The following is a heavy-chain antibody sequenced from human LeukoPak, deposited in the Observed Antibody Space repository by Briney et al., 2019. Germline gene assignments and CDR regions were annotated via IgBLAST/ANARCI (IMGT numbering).Heavy chain of an antibody. D-gene: IGHD2-15*01. CDR1: GGSISSGGYY. Sequence: SETLSLTCTVSGGSISSGGYYWSWIRQPPGKGLEWIGYIYHSGSTYYNPSLKSRVTISVDRSKNQFSLKLSSVTAADTAVYYCARASSGGYFDYWGQGTLVTVSS. V-gene: IGHV4-30-2*01. J-gene: IGHJ4*02. CDR2: IYHSGST. CDR3: ARASSGGYFDY.